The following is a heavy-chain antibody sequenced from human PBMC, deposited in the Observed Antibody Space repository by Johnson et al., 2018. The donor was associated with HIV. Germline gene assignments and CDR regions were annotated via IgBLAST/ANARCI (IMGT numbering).Heavy chain of an antibody. J-gene: IGHJ3*02. CDR3: ARDVDTGGDTGALDI. D-gene: IGHD1-26*01. CDR1: GFTFSSYW. Sequence: VQLVESGGGLVQPGGSLRLSCAASGFTFSSYWMSWVRQAPGKGLEWVANIKQDGSEKYYVDSVKGRFTVSRDNAKNSLYLQMNSLRLEDTAVYFCARDVDTGGDTGALDIWGQGTMVTVSS. CDR2: IKQDGSEK. V-gene: IGHV3-7*01.